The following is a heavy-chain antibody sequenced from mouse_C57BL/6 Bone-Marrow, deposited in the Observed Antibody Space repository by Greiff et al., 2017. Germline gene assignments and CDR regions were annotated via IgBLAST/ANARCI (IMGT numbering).Heavy chain of an antibody. V-gene: IGHV1-63*01. CDR2: IYPGGGYT. CDR3: ARGEGSYFDY. D-gene: IGHD2-13*01. Sequence: QVQLQQSGAELVRPGTSVKMSCKASGYTFTNYWIGWAKQRPGHGLEWIGDIYPGGGYTNYNEKFKGKATLTADKSSSTAYMQFSSLTSEDAAIYYCARGEGSYFDYWGQGTTLTVSS. CDR1: GYTFTNYW. J-gene: IGHJ2*01.